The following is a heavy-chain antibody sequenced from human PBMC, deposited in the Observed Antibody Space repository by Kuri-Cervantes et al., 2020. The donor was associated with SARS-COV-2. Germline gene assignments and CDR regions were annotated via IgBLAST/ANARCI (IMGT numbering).Heavy chain of an antibody. J-gene: IGHJ6*02. Sequence: GGSRRPSGKGSGYSFTSYWIGWVRQMPGKGLEWMGIIYPGDSDTRYSPSFQGQVTISADKSFSTAYLQWSSLKASDTAMYYCARQSRGATATVTTDYYYYGMDVWGQGTTVTVSS. CDR1: GYSFTSYW. CDR3: ARQSRGATATVTTDYYYYGMDV. V-gene: IGHV5-51*01. CDR2: IYPGDSDT. D-gene: IGHD4-17*01.